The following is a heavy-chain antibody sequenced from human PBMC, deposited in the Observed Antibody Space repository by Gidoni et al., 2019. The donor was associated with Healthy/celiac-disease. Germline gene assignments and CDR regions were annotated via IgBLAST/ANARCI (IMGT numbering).Heavy chain of an antibody. CDR1: GSTFSSYA. J-gene: IGHJ4*02. Sequence: QVQLVDSGGGVFQPGRSLRRSCAPSGSTFSSYAMHWVRQAPGKGLEWVAVISYDGSNKYYADSVKGRFTISRDNSKNTLYLQMNSLRAEDTAVYYCAREGAKGRRSYLFHWWGQGTLVTVSS. CDR2: ISYDGSNK. V-gene: IGHV3-30*04. D-gene: IGHD1-26*01. CDR3: AREGAKGRRSYLFHW.